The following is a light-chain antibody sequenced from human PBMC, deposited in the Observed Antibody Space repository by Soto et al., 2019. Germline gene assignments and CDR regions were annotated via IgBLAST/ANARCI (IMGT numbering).Light chain of an antibody. Sequence: QSVLTQPPAVSGAPGQRVTISCSGSSSNIGSHYDVHWYQQIPGTAPKLLIYGNINRPSGVPDRFSGSRSDTSASLAITGLQAEDEADYYCQFYDSGLSGVVFGGGTKLTVL. J-gene: IGLJ3*02. CDR2: GNI. CDR1: SSNIGSHYD. V-gene: IGLV1-40*01. CDR3: QFYDSGLSGVV.